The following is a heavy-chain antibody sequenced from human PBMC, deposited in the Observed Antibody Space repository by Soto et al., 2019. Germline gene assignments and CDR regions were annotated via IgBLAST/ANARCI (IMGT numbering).Heavy chain of an antibody. V-gene: IGHV3-11*01. Sequence: GGSLRLSCAASGFTFSDYYMSWIRQAPGKGLEWVSYISSSGSTIYYADSVKGRFTISRDNAKTSLYLQMNSLRAEDTAVYYCARSIRDYYDSSGYYRAPEYYYGMDVWGQGTTVTVSS. CDR3: ARSIRDYYDSSGYYRAPEYYYGMDV. CDR2: ISSSGSTI. J-gene: IGHJ6*02. D-gene: IGHD3-22*01. CDR1: GFTFSDYY.